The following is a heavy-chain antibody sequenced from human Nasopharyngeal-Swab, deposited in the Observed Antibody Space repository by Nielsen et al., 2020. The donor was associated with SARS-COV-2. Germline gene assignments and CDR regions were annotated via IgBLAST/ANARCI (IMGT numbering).Heavy chain of an antibody. V-gene: IGHV4-59*13. J-gene: IGHJ3*02. Sequence: GSLRLSCTVSGGSISSYYWSWIRQPPGKGLEWIGYIYYSGSTNYNPSLKSRVTISVDTSKNQFSPKLSSVTAADTAVYYCAREGDAFDIWGQGTMVTVSS. CDR1: GGSISSYY. CDR2: IYYSGST. CDR3: AREGDAFDI.